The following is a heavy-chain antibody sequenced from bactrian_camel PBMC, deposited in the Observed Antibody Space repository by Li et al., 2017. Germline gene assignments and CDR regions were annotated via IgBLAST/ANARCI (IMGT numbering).Heavy chain of an antibody. V-gene: IGHV3S40*01. Sequence: VQLVESGGGLMQPGGSLRLSCAASGFTFGGFDMSWVRQAPGKGLEWVSTVNSESGDTYYADSVKGRFTISQDNAKHTVYLQMDNLEPEDTAVYYCLAVSGYWGQGTQVTFS. J-gene: IGHJ6*01. CDR1: GFTFGGFD. D-gene: IGHD1*01. CDR2: VNSESGDT. CDR3: LAVSGY.